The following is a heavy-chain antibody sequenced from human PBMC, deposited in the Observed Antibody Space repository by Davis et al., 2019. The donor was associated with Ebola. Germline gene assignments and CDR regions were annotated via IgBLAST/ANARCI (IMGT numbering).Heavy chain of an antibody. CDR1: GFTLTKYA. CDR3: ARASFGYNSGWYADY. J-gene: IGHJ4*02. CDR2: VHGGNGNT. V-gene: IGHV1-3*01. Sequence: ASVKVSCKASGFTLTKYAIHWVRQAPGQRLEWMGRVHGGNGNTKYSQRFQGRVTITTDTSASTVYLDLTSLRSEDTAVFYCARASFGYNSGWYADYWGPGSLVTVSS. D-gene: IGHD6-19*01.